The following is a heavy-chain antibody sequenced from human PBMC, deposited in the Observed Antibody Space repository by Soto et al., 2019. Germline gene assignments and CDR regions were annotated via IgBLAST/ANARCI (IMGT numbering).Heavy chain of an antibody. CDR1: GGSINYSSYH. CDR2: IFYTGTT. V-gene: IGHV4-39*02. CDR3: ARLVVVAPVANV. Sequence: SETLSLTCSVSGGSINYSSYHWGWIRQPPGQGLEWIGSIFYTGTTFYNPSLESRVTMSVDTSKNSFSLHLTSVTAADTAVYFCARLVVVAPVANVWGQGTLVTVSS. J-gene: IGHJ4*02. D-gene: IGHD2-2*01.